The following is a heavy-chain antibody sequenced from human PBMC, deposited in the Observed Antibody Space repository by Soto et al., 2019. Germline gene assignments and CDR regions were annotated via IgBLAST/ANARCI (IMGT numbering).Heavy chain of an antibody. Sequence: KTSETLSLTCSVSGVSISNTSYYWGWIRQPPGKGLEWVGTIYFSGSTFYNPSLKSGVTISIDTSKNQFSLRLSSVTAADTAVYYCARHGSYWGQGTLVTVSS. J-gene: IGHJ4*02. CDR3: ARHGSY. CDR1: GVSISNTSYY. V-gene: IGHV4-39*01. CDR2: IYFSGST.